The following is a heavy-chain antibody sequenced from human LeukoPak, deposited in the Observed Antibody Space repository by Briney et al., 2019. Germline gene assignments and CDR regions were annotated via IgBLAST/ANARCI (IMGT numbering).Heavy chain of an antibody. CDR1: CGSITNANW. CDR2: VAHHGKT. V-gene: IGHV4-4*02. Sequence: ASGTLSLTCAVCCGSITNANWWSWVRQPPGKGLEWIAEVAHHGKTNYNPSLESRVTVSLDKSKSQFSLNLTSVTAADTAVYFCTRTNRDWVPSDYWGQGTLVTVSS. CDR3: TRTNRDWVPSDY. D-gene: IGHD2-21*01. J-gene: IGHJ4*02.